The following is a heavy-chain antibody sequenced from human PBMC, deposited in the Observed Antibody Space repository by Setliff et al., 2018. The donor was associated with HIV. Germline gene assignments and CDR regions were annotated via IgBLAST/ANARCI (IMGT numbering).Heavy chain of an antibody. V-gene: IGHV4-39*02. CDR3: AREGRGDPAVATTRIDY. CDR2: IYYTGFA. J-gene: IGHJ4*02. D-gene: IGHD1-1*01. Sequence: PSETLSLTCTVSGGSISSSSYYWGWIRQPPGKGLEWIGSIYYTGFAYYNPSLKSRVTISLDTSKTHFYLNLTSVTDADTAVYFCAREGRGDPAVATTRIDYWGQGKLVTVSS. CDR1: GGSISSSSYY.